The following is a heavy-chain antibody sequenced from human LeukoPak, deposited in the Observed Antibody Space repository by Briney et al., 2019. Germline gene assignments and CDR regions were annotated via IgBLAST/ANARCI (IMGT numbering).Heavy chain of an antibody. CDR3: AGVLRYFDW. Sequence: KTSETLSLTCTVSGDSINSLDLWSWVRQPPGKGLEWIGEMYLSGTTHSNPSVKSRVTISIDKSKNQFFLNLSSVTAADTAVYYCAGVLRYFDWWGQGTLVTVSS. V-gene: IGHV4-4*02. J-gene: IGHJ4*02. CDR1: GDSINSLDL. D-gene: IGHD3-9*01. CDR2: MYLSGTT.